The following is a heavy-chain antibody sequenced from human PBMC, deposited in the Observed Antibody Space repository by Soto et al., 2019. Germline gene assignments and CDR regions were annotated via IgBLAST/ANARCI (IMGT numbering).Heavy chain of an antibody. CDR2: LGASGAGT. J-gene: IGHJ4*02. CDR1: GFPFSSYA. D-gene: IGHD1-26*01. V-gene: IGHV3-23*01. CDR3: ALRKTGSYFDY. Sequence: GGSLRLSCAASGFPFSSYAMSWVRPAPGKGLEWVSALGASGAGTYYAEYVKGRFTISRDNSKNTLYLQMNSLRAEDTAVYYCALRKTGSYFDYWGQGTLVTVSS.